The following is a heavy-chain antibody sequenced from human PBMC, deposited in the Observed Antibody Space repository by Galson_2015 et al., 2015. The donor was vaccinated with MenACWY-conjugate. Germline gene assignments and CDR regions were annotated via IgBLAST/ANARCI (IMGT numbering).Heavy chain of an antibody. V-gene: IGHV3-20*04. CDR3: ARDSASPSTTVADSGYSYYYYGMDV. CDR2: INWNGGST. Sequence: SLRLSCAASGFTFDDYGMSWVRQAPGKGLEWVSGINWNGGSTGYADSVKGRFTISRDNAKNSLYLQMNSLRAEDTALYYCARDSASPSTTVADSGYSYYYYGMDVSGQGTTVTVAS. CDR1: GFTFDDYG. D-gene: IGHD4-17*01. J-gene: IGHJ6*02.